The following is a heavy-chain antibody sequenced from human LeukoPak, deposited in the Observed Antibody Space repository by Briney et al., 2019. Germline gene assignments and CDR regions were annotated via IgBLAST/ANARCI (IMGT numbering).Heavy chain of an antibody. CDR1: GGSISRGGYS. CDR3: ARGLSAIVH. Sequence: SQTLSLTCAVSGGSISRGGYSWSWIRQPPGKGLEWIGYIYHSGSTYYNPSLKSRVTISVDRSKNQFSLKLSSVTAADTAVYYCARGLSAIVHWGQGTLVTVSS. CDR2: IYHSGST. D-gene: IGHD2-21*02. V-gene: IGHV4-30-2*01. J-gene: IGHJ4*02.